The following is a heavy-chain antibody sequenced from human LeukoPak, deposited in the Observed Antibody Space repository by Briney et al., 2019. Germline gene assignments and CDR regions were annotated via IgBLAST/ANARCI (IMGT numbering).Heavy chain of an antibody. J-gene: IGHJ3*02. V-gene: IGHV3-53*01. Sequence: PGGSLRLSCAASGFIFSSYPLNWVRQAPGKGLEWVSVIYSGGSTYYADSVKGRFTISRGNSKNTLYLQMNSLRAEDMAVYYCARIEWERLGRAFDIWGQGTMVTVSS. CDR2: IYSGGST. CDR3: ARIEWERLGRAFDI. CDR1: GFIFSSYP. D-gene: IGHD1-26*01.